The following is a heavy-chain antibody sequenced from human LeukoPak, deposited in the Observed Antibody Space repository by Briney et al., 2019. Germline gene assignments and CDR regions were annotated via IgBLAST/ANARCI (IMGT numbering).Heavy chain of an antibody. V-gene: IGHV1-69*04. D-gene: IGHD2-2*01. CDR2: IIPILGIA. J-gene: IGHJ5*02. CDR1: GGTFSSYA. CDR3: AREGVVPAATYNWFDP. Sequence: GASVKVSCKASGGTFSSYAISWVRQAPGQGLEWMGRIIPILGIANYAQKFQGRVTITADKSTSTAYMELSSLRSEDTAVYYCAREGVVPAATYNWFDPWGQGTLVTVSS.